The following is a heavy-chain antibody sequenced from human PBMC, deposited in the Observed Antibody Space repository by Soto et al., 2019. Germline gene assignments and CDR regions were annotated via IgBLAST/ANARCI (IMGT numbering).Heavy chain of an antibody. Sequence: SVKVSCKASGGTLNTSTISWVRQASGQSLEWMGWIIALQSKTNYAQKFQGRVTITRDTSSSTAYMELSSLRYEDTAVYYCARGPLLWGDVWGQGTTVTVSS. D-gene: IGHD3-10*01. CDR2: IIALQSKT. J-gene: IGHJ6*02. V-gene: IGHV1-69*08. CDR1: GGTLNTST. CDR3: ARGPLLWGDV.